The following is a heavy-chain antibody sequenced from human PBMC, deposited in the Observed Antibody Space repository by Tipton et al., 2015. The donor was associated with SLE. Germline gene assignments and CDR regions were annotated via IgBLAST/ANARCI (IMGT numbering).Heavy chain of an antibody. CDR1: GESINNYY. Sequence: TLSLTCPVSGESINNYYWSWIRQPAGEGLEWIGRIYVNGYTNYNPSLESRVTMSIDKSESQFSLKMKSVTAADTAVYYCARGGEWSHDYWGQGTPVTVSS. CDR2: IYVNGYT. J-gene: IGHJ4*02. V-gene: IGHV4-4*07. CDR3: ARGGEWSHDY. D-gene: IGHD3-3*01.